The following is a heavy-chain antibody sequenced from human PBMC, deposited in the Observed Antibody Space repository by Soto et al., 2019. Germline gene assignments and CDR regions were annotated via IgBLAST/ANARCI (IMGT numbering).Heavy chain of an antibody. V-gene: IGHV4-39*01. Sequence: LSLTCTVSGGSISSSSYYWGWIRQPPGKGLEWIGSIYYSGSTYYNPSLKSRVTISVDTSKNQFSLKLSSVTAADTAVYYCARQRSNYDSSGYYSWYFDYWGQGTLVTVSS. CDR2: IYYSGST. CDR1: GGSISSSSYY. J-gene: IGHJ4*02. D-gene: IGHD3-22*01. CDR3: ARQRSNYDSSGYYSWYFDY.